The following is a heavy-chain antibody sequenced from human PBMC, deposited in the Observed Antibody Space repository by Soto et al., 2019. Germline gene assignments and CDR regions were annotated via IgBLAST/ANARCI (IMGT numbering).Heavy chain of an antibody. D-gene: IGHD6-13*01. CDR3: ARANISRWIPTARYYQGMHV. Sequence: SETLSLTCTVAGGSISSYDWSWIRQPPGKGLEWIGYIYYSGSTNYNPSLKSRVTISVDTSKNQFSLKLSSVTAADTAVYHCARANISRWIPTARYYQGMHVWRKGPTVT. CDR1: GGSISSYD. J-gene: IGHJ6*04. CDR2: IYYSGST. V-gene: IGHV4-59*01.